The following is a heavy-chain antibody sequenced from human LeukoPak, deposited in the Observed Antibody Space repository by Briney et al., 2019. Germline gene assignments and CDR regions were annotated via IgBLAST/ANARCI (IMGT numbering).Heavy chain of an antibody. V-gene: IGHV3-23*01. CDR2: ISGSGDRT. J-gene: IGHJ4*02. CDR3: ARDRGYFYDQLDY. CDR1: GFIFSSYA. D-gene: IGHD2/OR15-2a*01. Sequence: PGGSLRLSCAASGFIFSSYAMSWVRQAPGKGLEWVSDISGSGDRTNHADSVKGRFTISRDGARNSLYLQMNSLKDEDTAVYYCARDRGYFYDQLDYWGQGTLVTVSS.